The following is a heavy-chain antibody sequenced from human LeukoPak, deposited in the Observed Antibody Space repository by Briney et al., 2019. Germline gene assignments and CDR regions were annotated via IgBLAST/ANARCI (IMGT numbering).Heavy chain of an antibody. CDR1: GFSFSDYP. V-gene: IGHV3-48*04. CDR3: ARQDSSSWLTSYYYYYYGMDV. D-gene: IGHD6-13*01. CDR2: IGRGGTPI. J-gene: IGHJ6*02. Sequence: PGGSLRLSCAASGFSFSDYPMNWVRQAPGKGLEWVSYIGRGGTPIYYADSVRGRFTISRDNAKNTLYLQMNSLRAEDTAVYYCARQDSSSWLTSYYYYYYGMDVWGQGTTVTVSS.